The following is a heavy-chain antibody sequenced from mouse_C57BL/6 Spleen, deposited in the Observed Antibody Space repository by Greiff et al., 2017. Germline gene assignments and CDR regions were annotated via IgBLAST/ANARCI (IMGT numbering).Heavy chain of an antibody. Sequence: QVQLQQSGAELVKPGASVKLSCKASGYIFTSYWMQWVKQRPGQGLEWIGEIDPSDSYTNYNQKFKGKATLTVDTSSSTAYMQLSSLTSEDSAVYYCARKNYSDVWGTGTTVTVSS. V-gene: IGHV1-50*01. D-gene: IGHD1-1*01. CDR1: GYIFTSYW. CDR2: IDPSDSYT. CDR3: ARKNYSDV. J-gene: IGHJ1*03.